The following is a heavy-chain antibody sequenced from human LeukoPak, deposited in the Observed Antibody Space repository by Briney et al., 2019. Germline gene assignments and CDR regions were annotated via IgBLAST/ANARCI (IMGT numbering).Heavy chain of an antibody. CDR3: ARASAPAADY. CDR2: IYTSGST. CDR1: GGSISSGSYY. V-gene: IGHV4-61*02. Sequence: SQTLSLTCTVSGGSISSGSYYWTWIRQPAGKGLEWIGRIYTSGSTNYNPSLKSRVTISVDTSKNQFSLNLTSVTAADTAVYYCARASAPAADYWGQGTLVTVSS. J-gene: IGHJ4*02. D-gene: IGHD2-2*01.